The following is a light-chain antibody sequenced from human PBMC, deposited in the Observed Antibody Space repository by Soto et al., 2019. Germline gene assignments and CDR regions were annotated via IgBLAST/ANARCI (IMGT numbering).Light chain of an antibody. CDR2: AAS. CDR1: QIISTY. CDR3: QQTYSAPQT. J-gene: IGKJ1*01. Sequence: DMQITQSPSSLSASVGDRVTIACRASQIISTYLNWYQQRAGLAPRLLIYAASSLQSGVPPRFSGSGSGTDFTLTISSMQPEDFANYFCQQTYSAPQTFGQGTKVDIK. V-gene: IGKV1-39*01.